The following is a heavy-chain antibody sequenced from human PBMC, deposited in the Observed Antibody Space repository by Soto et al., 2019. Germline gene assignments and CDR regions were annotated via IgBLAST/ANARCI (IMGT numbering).Heavy chain of an antibody. Sequence: PSETLSLTCTVSGGSISSSSYYWGWIRQPPGKGLEWIGSIYYSGSTYYNPSLKSRVTISVDTSKNQSSLKLSSVTAADTAVYYCARTLSGGSCCVDFDYWGQGTLVTVSS. CDR3: ARTLSGGSCCVDFDY. D-gene: IGHD2-15*01. CDR1: GGSISSSSYY. V-gene: IGHV4-39*01. J-gene: IGHJ4*02. CDR2: IYYSGST.